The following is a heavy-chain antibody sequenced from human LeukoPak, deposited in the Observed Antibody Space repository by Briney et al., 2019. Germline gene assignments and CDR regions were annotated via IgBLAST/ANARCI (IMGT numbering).Heavy chain of an antibody. CDR1: GFTFSSYW. J-gene: IGHJ3*02. CDR2: INSDGSST. V-gene: IGHV3-74*01. CDR3: ARAGTLVAATYHDAFDI. D-gene: IGHD2-15*01. Sequence: GGSLRLSCAASGFTFSSYWMHWVRQAPGKGLVWVSRINSDGSSTSYADSVKGRFTTSRDNAKNTLYLQMNSLRAEDTAVYYCARAGTLVAATYHDAFDIWGQGTMVTVSS.